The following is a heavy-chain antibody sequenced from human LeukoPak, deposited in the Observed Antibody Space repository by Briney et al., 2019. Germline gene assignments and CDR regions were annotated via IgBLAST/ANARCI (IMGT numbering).Heavy chain of an antibody. CDR1: GYTFTGYY. CDR2: INPNSGCT. J-gene: IGHJ4*02. Sequence: ASVKVSCKASGYTFTGYYMHWVGQAPGQGLEWMGWINPNSGCTNYAQKVQGRVTMTRDTSISTAYMELSRLRSDDTAVYYCARATRQLVLVYWGQGTLVTVSS. D-gene: IGHD6-6*01. V-gene: IGHV1-2*02. CDR3: ARATRQLVLVY.